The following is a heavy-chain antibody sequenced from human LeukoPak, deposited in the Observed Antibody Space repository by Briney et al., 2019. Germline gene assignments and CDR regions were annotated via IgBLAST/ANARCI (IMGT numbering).Heavy chain of an antibody. V-gene: IGHV3-66*01. D-gene: IGHD3-10*01. Sequence: GGSLRLSCAASGFTVSNNYMSWVRQAPGKGLEWVSVIYSAGITYYADSVKGRFTISRDNSKNTLYLQMNSLRAEDTAVYYCARAGTMVRGVNFDYWGQGTLVTVSS. CDR2: IYSAGIT. J-gene: IGHJ4*02. CDR1: GFTVSNNY. CDR3: ARAGTMVRGVNFDY.